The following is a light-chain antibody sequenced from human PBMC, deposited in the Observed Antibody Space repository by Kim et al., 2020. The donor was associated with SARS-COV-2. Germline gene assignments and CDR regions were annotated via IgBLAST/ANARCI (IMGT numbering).Light chain of an antibody. Sequence: PGVGATLPCRACNSVDISLAWYQQTPGQPPRLLIYDAAIRAAGVPDRFSGSGSGTDFTLTIASLAPEDFAVYYCQQRGSWPPALTFGGGTKVDIK. CDR1: NSVDIS. V-gene: IGKV3-11*01. J-gene: IGKJ4*01. CDR2: DAA. CDR3: QQRGSWPPALT.